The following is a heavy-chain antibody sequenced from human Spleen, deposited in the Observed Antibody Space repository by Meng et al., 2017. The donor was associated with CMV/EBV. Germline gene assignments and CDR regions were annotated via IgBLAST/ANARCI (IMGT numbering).Heavy chain of an antibody. CDR2: INQSGST. J-gene: IGHJ5*02. D-gene: IGHD3-10*01. Sequence: WGPWLFKPSEYLSLTLAVFGGSFSGSNWSWIRQPPGKGLEWIREINQSGSTNYNPSLKSRVTISVDTSKNQFSLKLSSVTAADTAVYYCARGDVSTYYYGSGSYRGWFDPWGQGTLVTVSS. V-gene: IGHV4-34*01. CDR1: GGSFSGSN. CDR3: ARGDVSTYYYGSGSYRGWFDP.